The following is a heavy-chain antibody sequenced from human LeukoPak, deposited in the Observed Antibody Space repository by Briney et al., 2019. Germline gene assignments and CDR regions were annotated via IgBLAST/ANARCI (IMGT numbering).Heavy chain of an antibody. CDR2: IYYSGST. V-gene: IGHV4-59*08. D-gene: IGHD6-19*01. CDR3: ARLSYSRGWAIDY. CDR1: GGSISSYY. Sequence: SETLSLTCSVSGGSISSYYWSWIRQPPGQALEWIGDIYYSGSTNYNSSLKGRVTISVDKSKNQFSLKMSSVTAADTAVYYCARLSYSRGWAIDYWGQGTLVTVSS. J-gene: IGHJ4*02.